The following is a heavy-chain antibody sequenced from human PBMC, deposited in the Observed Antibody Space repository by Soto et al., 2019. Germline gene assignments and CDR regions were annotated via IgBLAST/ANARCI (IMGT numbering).Heavy chain of an antibody. CDR2: ISSSSSYI. CDR1: GFTFSSYS. V-gene: IGHV3-21*01. J-gene: IGHJ5*02. D-gene: IGHD3-10*01. CDR3: ARVGSWIGQNWFDP. Sequence: GGSLRLSCAASGFTFSSYSMNWVRQAPGKGLEWVSSISSSSSYIYYADSVKGRFTISRDNAKNSLYLQMNSLRAEDTAVYYCARVGSWIGQNWFDPWGQGTLVTVSS.